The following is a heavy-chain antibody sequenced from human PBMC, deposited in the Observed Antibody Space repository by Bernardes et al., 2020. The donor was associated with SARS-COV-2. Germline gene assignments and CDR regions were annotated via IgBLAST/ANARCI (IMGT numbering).Heavy chain of an antibody. D-gene: IGHD5-18*01. CDR2: ISGYSGDT. J-gene: IGHJ2*01. Sequence: ASVKVSCKATGYTFSSFGINCVRQAPGQGLEWMGWISGYSGDTKYAQELQGRVTLTTDTSTNTAYMELRSLRSDDTAMYYCARDFGGYTYGLPGWYFDLWGRGTLVTVSS. CDR3: ARDFGGYTYGLPGWYFDL. CDR1: GYTFSSFG. V-gene: IGHV1-18*04.